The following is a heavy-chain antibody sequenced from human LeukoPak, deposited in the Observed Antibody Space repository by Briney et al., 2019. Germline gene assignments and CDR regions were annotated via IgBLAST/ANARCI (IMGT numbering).Heavy chain of an antibody. V-gene: IGHV1-69*04. J-gene: IGHJ4*02. CDR1: GGTFSSYA. CDR3: ESSSAGYYFDY. Sequence: ASVKASCKASGGTFSSYAISWVRQAPGQGLEWMGRIIPILGIANYAQKFQGRVTITADKPTSTAYMELSSRRSEDTAVYYCESSSAGYYFDYWGQGTLVTVSS. CDR2: IIPILGIA. D-gene: IGHD2-2*01.